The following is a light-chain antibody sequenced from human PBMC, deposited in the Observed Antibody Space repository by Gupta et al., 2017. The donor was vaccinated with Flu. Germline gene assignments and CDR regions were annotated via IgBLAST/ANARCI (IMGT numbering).Light chain of an antibody. Sequence: RQMALSPSSLSPSVGDRVTITCWESQGNSNYIGWFQQKPGKVPKLLNYASSTLTSGVPSRFSGRGSETDFTLTISRLQPEDVATYYWQNYNSAPRTFGQGTKVEI. CDR3: QNYNSAPRT. V-gene: IGKV1-27*01. CDR2: ASS. J-gene: IGKJ1*01. CDR1: QGNSNY.